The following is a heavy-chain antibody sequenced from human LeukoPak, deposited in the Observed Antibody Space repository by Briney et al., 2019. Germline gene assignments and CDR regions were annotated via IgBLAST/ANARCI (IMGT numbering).Heavy chain of an antibody. CDR1: GGSISSSSYY. CDR3: ASIYDSSGE. D-gene: IGHD3-22*01. Sequence: SETLSLTCTVSGGSISSSSYYWGWIRQPPGKGLEWIGSIYYGGSTYYNPSLKSRVTISVDTSKNQFSLKLSSVTAADTAVYYCASIYDSSGEWGQGTLVTVSS. CDR2: IYYGGST. V-gene: IGHV4-39*01. J-gene: IGHJ4*02.